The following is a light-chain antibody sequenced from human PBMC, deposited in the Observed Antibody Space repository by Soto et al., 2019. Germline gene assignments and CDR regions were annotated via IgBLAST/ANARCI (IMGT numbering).Light chain of an antibody. Sequence: EIVLTQSPGTLSLSPGERATLSCRASQTVGNNYVAWYQQIRGQTPRLLIYGASNRATGSPDRISGSGAGTAVTLTSSRLEHEDFAVYYCQQYASSPLTFGGGTKVEIK. CDR3: QQYASSPLT. J-gene: IGKJ4*01. V-gene: IGKV3-20*01. CDR1: QTVGNNY. CDR2: GAS.